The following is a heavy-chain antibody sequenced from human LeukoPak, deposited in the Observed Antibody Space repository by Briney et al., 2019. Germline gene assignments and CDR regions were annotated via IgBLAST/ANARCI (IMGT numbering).Heavy chain of an antibody. CDR2: IIPIFSTA. J-gene: IGHJ6*02. V-gene: IGHV1-69*13. CDR3: ARGYNPYCYYGMDV. Sequence: ASVKVSCKASGGTFSSYAISCVRQAPGQGLEWMGGIIPIFSTANYAQKFQGRVTITADESTSTAYMELSSLRSEDTAVYYCARGYNPYCYYGMDVWGQGTTVTVSS. D-gene: IGHD5-24*01. CDR1: GGTFSSYA.